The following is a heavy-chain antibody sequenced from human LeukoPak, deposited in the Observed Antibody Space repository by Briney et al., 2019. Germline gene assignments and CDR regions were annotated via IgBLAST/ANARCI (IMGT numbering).Heavy chain of an antibody. J-gene: IGHJ5*02. CDR1: GFTFDDYA. CDR3: AKGWIAAAGMKGGWFDP. D-gene: IGHD6-13*01. CDR2: ISWNSGSI. Sequence: GRSLRLSCAASGFTFDDYAMHWVRQAPGKGLEWGSGISWNSGSIGYADSVKGRFTISRDNAKNSLYLQMNSLRAEDTALYYCAKGWIAAAGMKGGWFDPWGQGTLVTVSS. V-gene: IGHV3-9*01.